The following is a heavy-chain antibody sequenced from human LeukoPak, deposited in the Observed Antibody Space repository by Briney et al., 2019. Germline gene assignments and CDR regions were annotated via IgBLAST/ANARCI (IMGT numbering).Heavy chain of an antibody. CDR2: IYYNGKT. V-gene: IGHV4-39*07. D-gene: IGHD4-23*01. Sequence: SETLSLTCTVSGGAITDSNYYWGWIRQPPGEGLEWIGNIYYNGKTFYNESVKSRVTISVDTSKNQFSLKLSSVTAADTAVYYCARGYYGGNPGYYFEYWGQGTLVTVSS. CDR1: GGAITDSNYY. CDR3: ARGYYGGNPGYYFEY. J-gene: IGHJ4*02.